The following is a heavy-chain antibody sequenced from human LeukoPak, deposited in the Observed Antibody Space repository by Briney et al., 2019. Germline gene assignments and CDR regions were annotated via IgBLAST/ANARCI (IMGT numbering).Heavy chain of an antibody. CDR2: IYYSGST. Sequence: PSETLSLTCTVSGGSISSGDYYWSWIRQPPGKGLEWIGYIYYSGSTYYNPSLKSRVTISVDTSKNRFSLKLSSVTAADTAVYYCARDHPTDKGLQHWGQGTLVTVSS. CDR3: ARDHPTDKGLQH. CDR1: GGSISSGDYY. D-gene: IGHD3-22*01. J-gene: IGHJ1*01. V-gene: IGHV4-30-4*01.